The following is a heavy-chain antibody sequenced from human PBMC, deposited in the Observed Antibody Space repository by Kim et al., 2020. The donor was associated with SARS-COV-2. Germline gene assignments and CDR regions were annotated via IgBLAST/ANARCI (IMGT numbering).Heavy chain of an antibody. J-gene: IGHJ4*02. D-gene: IGHD3-16*02. Sequence: SVKGRFTISRDNDKNSLYLQRNSLRAEDTAVYYCARAPRKFGGVIGNFDYWGQGTLVTVSS. V-gene: IGHV3-11*06. CDR3: ARAPRKFGGVIGNFDY.